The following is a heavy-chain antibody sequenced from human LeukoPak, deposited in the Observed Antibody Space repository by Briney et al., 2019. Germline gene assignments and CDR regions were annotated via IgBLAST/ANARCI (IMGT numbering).Heavy chain of an antibody. J-gene: IGHJ4*02. CDR1: GFTFSTYG. D-gene: IGHD5-18*01. V-gene: IGHV3-30*03. Sequence: PGGSLRLSCAASGFTFSTYGMHWVRQAPGKGLEWVAGISYDESKKYYGDSVKGRFTVSRDNSENTLYLQMNSLRAEDTAVYYCARDVYGYTYGYYDYWGQGILVTVSS. CDR2: ISYDESKK. CDR3: ARDVYGYTYGYYDY.